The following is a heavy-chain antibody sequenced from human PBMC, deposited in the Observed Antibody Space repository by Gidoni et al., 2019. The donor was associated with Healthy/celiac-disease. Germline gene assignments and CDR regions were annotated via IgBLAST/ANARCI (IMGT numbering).Heavy chain of an antibody. Sequence: QVQLVQSGAEVKQPGSSVKVSCKASGGTFSSYAISWVRQAPGKGLEWRGGIIPIFGTATNKKKFQGSVEITADESTTTAYMRLSSLRAENRAGYYGAGGGGGAAGLNYYGMDVWGQGTTVTVSS. CDR2: IIPIFGTA. J-gene: IGHJ6*02. CDR1: GGTFSSYA. D-gene: IGHD3-16*01. CDR3: AGGGGGAAGLNYYGMDV. V-gene: IGHV1-69*01.